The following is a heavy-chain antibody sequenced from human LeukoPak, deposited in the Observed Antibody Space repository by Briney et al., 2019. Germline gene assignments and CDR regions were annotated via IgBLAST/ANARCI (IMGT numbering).Heavy chain of an antibody. CDR1: GGSISSYY. CDR3: ARDGWFEEMATITSYYYYYMDV. Sequence: SETLSLTCSVSGGSISSYYWSWIRQPAGKGLEWIGRIYTTGSTNYNPSLKSRVTMSVDTSKNQFSLKLSSVTAADTAVYYCARDGWFEEMATITSYYYYYMDVWGKGTTVTISS. J-gene: IGHJ6*03. CDR2: IYTTGST. D-gene: IGHD5-24*01. V-gene: IGHV4-4*07.